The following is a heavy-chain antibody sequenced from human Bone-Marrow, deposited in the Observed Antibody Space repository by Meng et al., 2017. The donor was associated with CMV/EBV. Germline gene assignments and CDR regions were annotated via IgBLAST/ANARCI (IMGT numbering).Heavy chain of an antibody. J-gene: IGHJ6*02. D-gene: IGHD3-3*01. Sequence: GESRKISCAASGFTYSSYWMSWVRQAPGKGLEWVANIKQDGSEKYYVDSVKGQFTISRDNAKNSLYLQMNSLRAEDTAVYYCARVMVWSGYYSYYYYYYGMDVWGQGTTVTVSS. CDR2: IKQDGSEK. CDR3: ARVMVWSGYYSYYYYYYGMDV. V-gene: IGHV3-7*01. CDR1: GFTYSSYW.